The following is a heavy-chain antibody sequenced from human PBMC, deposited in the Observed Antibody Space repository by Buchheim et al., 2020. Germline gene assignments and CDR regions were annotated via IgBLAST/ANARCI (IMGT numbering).Heavy chain of an antibody. Sequence: EVLLVESGGGLVQPGGSLKLSCAASGFAFSGSAIHWVRQASGKGLEWLGRIRNKANNYATRYTESVKGRFTISRDDSKNTAYLEMNSLKTEDTALYYCTGGPAAGNDYWGQGTL. CDR3: TGGPAAGNDY. D-gene: IGHD6-13*01. J-gene: IGHJ4*02. CDR1: GFAFSGSA. V-gene: IGHV3-73*01. CDR2: IRNKANNYAT.